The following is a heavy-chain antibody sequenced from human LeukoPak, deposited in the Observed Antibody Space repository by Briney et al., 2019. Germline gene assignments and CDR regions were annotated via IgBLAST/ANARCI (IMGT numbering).Heavy chain of an antibody. V-gene: IGHV4-34*01. Sequence: SETLSLTCAVYGGSFSGYYWSWIRQPPGKGLEWIGEINHSGSTNYNPSLKSRVTISVDTSKNQFSLKLSSVTAADTAVYYCARDERFESGSSFWGQGTLVTVSS. D-gene: IGHD3-10*01. J-gene: IGHJ4*02. CDR2: INHSGST. CDR3: ARDERFESGSSF. CDR1: GGSFSGYY.